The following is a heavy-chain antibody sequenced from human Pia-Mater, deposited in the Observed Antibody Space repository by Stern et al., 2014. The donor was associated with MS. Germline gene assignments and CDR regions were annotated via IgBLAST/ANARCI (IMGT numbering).Heavy chain of an antibody. Sequence: VQLVESGAEVKKPGSSVKVSCTASGGTFSSYAISWVRQAPGQGLEWMGGIIPIFGTANYAQKFQGRITITADESTSTAYMELSSLRSEDTAVYYCARAPKLVWFGENGFDYWGQGTLVTVSS. CDR2: IIPIFGTA. CDR1: GGTFSSYA. J-gene: IGHJ4*02. CDR3: ARAPKLVWFGENGFDY. V-gene: IGHV1-69*01. D-gene: IGHD3-10*01.